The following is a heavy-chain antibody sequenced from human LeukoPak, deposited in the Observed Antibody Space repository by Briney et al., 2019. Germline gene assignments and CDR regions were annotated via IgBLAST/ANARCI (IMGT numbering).Heavy chain of an antibody. J-gene: IGHJ5*02. V-gene: IGHV1-8*01. Sequence: ASVKVSCKASGYTFTSYDINWVRQATGQGLEWMGWMNPNSGNTGYAQKFQGRVTMTRNTSISTAYMELSSLRSEDTAVYYCARRRITMVRGARGRTNWFDPWGQGTLVTVSS. CDR2: MNPNSGNT. CDR1: GYTFTSYD. CDR3: ARRRITMVRGARGRTNWFDP. D-gene: IGHD3-10*01.